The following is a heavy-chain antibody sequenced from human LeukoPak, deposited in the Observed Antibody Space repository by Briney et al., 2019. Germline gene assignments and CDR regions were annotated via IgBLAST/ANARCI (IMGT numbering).Heavy chain of an antibody. V-gene: IGHV1-18*01. Sequence: ASVKVSCKASGYTFTSYGISWVRQAPGQGLKWMGWISAYNGNTNYAQKLQGRVTMTTDTSTSTAYMELRSLRSDDTAVYYCARGHYDFWSGYRRVNWFDPWGQGTLVTVSS. CDR3: ARGHYDFWSGYRRVNWFDP. D-gene: IGHD3-3*01. J-gene: IGHJ5*02. CDR1: GYTFTSYG. CDR2: ISAYNGNT.